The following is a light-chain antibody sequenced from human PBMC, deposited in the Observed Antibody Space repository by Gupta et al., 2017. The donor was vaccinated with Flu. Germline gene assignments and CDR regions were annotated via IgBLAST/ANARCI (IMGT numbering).Light chain of an antibody. V-gene: IGLV3-25*02. Sequence: SYALTQPPSVSVSPGQTARIPCSGDALPKQYAYWYQQKPGQAPVLVIYKDSERPSGIPERFSGSSSGTTVTLTISGVQAEDEADYYCQSADSSGTYAVFGGGTQLTVL. CDR2: KDS. CDR3: QSADSSGTYAV. CDR1: ALPKQY. J-gene: IGLJ7*01.